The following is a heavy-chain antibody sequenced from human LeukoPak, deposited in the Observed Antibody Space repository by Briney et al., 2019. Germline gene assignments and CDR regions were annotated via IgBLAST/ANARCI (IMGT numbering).Heavy chain of an antibody. D-gene: IGHD3-3*01. J-gene: IGHJ6*03. Sequence: SETLSLTRTVSGGSISSYIRSSVRQRPGKGLRWIGYIYYSGSTNYNPSLKSRVTISVDTSKNQFSLKLSSVTAADTAVYYCARGGYDPTYYMDVWGKGTTVTVSS. V-gene: IGHV4-59*01. CDR1: GGSISSYI. CDR3: ARGGYDPTYYMDV. CDR2: IYYSGST.